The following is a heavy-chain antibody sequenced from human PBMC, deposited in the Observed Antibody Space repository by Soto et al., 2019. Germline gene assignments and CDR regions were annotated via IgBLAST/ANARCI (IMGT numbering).Heavy chain of an antibody. V-gene: IGHV1-8*01. J-gene: IGHJ6*02. Sequence: ASVKVSCKASGYTFTSYDINWVRQATGRGLEWMGWMNPNSGNTGYAQKFQGRVTMTRNTSISTAYMELSSLRSEDTAVYYCARLLSRTLRFLEWFVMEDVWGQGTTVTVSS. CDR1: GYTFTSYD. D-gene: IGHD3-3*01. CDR3: ARLLSRTLRFLEWFVMEDV. CDR2: MNPNSGNT.